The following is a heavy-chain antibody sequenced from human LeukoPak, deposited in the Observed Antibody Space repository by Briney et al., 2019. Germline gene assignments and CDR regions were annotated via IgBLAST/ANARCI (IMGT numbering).Heavy chain of an antibody. V-gene: IGHV1-18*01. CDR2: INTYNGNT. CDR3: ARTTTGSPGY. J-gene: IGHJ4*02. CDR1: GYTFTSYG. Sequence: ASVKVSCKASGYTFTSYGITWVRQAPGQGHEWMGWINTYNGNTYYAQKFQGRVTMTTDTSTSTAYMELRSLRSDDTAVYYCARTTTGSPGYWGQGTLVTVSS. D-gene: IGHD1-26*01.